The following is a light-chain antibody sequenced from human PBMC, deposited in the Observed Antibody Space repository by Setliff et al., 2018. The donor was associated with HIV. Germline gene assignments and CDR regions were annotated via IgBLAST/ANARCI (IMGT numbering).Light chain of an antibody. V-gene: IGKV4-1*01. CDR1: QSVLYSSNNKNY. J-gene: IGKJ4*01. CDR2: WAS. CDR3: QEYYTTVLT. Sequence: DIVMTQSPDSLAVSLGERATINCKSSQSVLYSSNNKNYLAWYQQKPGQPPKLLIYWASTRESGVSDRFSGSGSGTDFTLTISSLQAEDVAVYYCQEYYTTVLTFGGGTKVDIK.